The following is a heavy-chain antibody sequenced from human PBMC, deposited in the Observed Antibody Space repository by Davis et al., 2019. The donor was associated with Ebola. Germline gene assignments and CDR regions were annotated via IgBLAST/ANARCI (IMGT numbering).Heavy chain of an antibody. J-gene: IGHJ5*02. CDR1: GYSFTSYW. CDR3: ARRGSTMFNWFDP. Sequence: KVSCKGSGYSFTSYWIGWVRQMPGKGLEWMGIIYPGDSDTRYSPSFQGQVTISADKSISTAYLQWSSPKASDTAMYYCARRGSTMFNWFDPWGQGTLVTVSS. D-gene: IGHD3-10*02. CDR2: IYPGDSDT. V-gene: IGHV5-51*01.